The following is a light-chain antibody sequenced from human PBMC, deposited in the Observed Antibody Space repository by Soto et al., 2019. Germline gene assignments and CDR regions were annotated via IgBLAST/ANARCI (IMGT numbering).Light chain of an antibody. V-gene: IGLV2-14*01. J-gene: IGLJ1*01. Sequence: QSALTQPASVSGSPGQSITISCTGANTDVGRFNYVSWYQQHPGKAPKLMIYDVTNRPSGVSNRFSGSKSGNTASLTISGLQAEDEADYYCSSYTSSSTLYVFGTGTKLTVL. CDR2: DVT. CDR3: SSYTSSSTLYV. CDR1: NTDVGRFNY.